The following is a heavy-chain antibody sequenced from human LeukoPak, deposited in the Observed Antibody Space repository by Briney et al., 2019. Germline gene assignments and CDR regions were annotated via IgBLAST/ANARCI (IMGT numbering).Heavy chain of an antibody. D-gene: IGHD3-10*01. CDR1: GYTFTSYG. J-gene: IGHJ5*02. V-gene: IGHV1-18*01. CDR2: ISAYNGNT. Sequence: VASVKVSCKASGYTFTSYGISWVRQAPGQGLEWMGWISAYNGNTNYAQKLQGRVTMTTDTSTSTAYMELRSLRSDDTAVYYCARAKNYYGSGEYWFDPWGQGTLVTVSS. CDR3: ARAKNYYGSGEYWFDP.